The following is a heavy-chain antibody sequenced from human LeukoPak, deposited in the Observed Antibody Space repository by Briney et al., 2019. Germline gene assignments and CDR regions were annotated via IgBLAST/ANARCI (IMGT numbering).Heavy chain of an antibody. CDR1: GFTFGDYA. D-gene: IGHD6-19*01. CDR2: ISGSGGST. J-gene: IGHJ3*02. CDR3: AKDLGAVAASEGAFDI. Sequence: GGSLRLSCTASGFTFGDYAMSWVRQAPGKGLEWVSAISGSGGSTYYADSVKGRFTISRDNSKNTLYLQMNSLRAEDTAVYYCAKDLGAVAASEGAFDIWGQGTMVTVSS. V-gene: IGHV3-23*01.